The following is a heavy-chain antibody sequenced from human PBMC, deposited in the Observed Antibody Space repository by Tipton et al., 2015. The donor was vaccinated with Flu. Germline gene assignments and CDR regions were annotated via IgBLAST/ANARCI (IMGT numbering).Heavy chain of an antibody. CDR1: GYSISSGFY. V-gene: IGHV4-38-2*02. CDR3: ATLAYYDSSGYYYLFDY. CDR2: IYHSGST. J-gene: IGHJ4*02. D-gene: IGHD3-22*01. Sequence: TLSLTCTVSGYSISSGFYWGWIRQPPGKGLEWIGNIYHSGSTFYNPSLKSRVTISVDTPKNQFSLKLSSVTAADTAVYYCATLAYYDSSGYYYLFDYWGQGTLVTVSS.